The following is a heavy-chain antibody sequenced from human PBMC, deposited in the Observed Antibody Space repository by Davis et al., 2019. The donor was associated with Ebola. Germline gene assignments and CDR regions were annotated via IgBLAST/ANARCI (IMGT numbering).Heavy chain of an antibody. CDR2: ISWNSGSI. CDR3: AKDNGYSSGNFDY. V-gene: IGHV3-9*01. D-gene: IGHD6-19*01. J-gene: IGHJ4*02. Sequence: PGGSLRLSCAASGFTLDDYAMHWVRQAPGKGLEWVSGISWNSGSIGYADSVKGRFTISRDNAKNSLYLQMNSLRAEDTALYYCAKDNGYSSGNFDYWGQGTLVTVSS. CDR1: GFTLDDYA.